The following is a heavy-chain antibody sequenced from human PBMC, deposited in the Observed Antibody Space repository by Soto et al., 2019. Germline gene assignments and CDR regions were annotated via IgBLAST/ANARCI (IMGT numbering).Heavy chain of an antibody. V-gene: IGHV3-48*02. J-gene: IGHJ4*02. CDR3: VRDSGSLGY. Sequence: EVQLVESGGGLVQPGGSLRLSCAGSGVTFSTYSMDWVRQAPGKGLEWISYISGSGGTIYYADSVKGRFTVSRDNAKNSLYLQMSSLRHEDTTVYYCVRDSGSLGYWGQGTLFTVSS. CDR1: GVTFSTYS. CDR2: ISGSGGTI.